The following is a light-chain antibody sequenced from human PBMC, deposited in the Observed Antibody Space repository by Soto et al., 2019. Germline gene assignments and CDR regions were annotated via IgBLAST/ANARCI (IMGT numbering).Light chain of an antibody. CDR2: GAS. V-gene: IGKV3-15*01. J-gene: IGKJ5*01. CDR3: QQYNNWPPIT. Sequence: EIVMTQAPATLSVSPGETATLSCRASKSVSSNLAWYQQKPGQVPRLLIYGASTRATGIPDRLSGSGSGTEFTLTISSLQSEDFAVYYCQQYNNWPPITFGQGTRLEIK. CDR1: KSVSSN.